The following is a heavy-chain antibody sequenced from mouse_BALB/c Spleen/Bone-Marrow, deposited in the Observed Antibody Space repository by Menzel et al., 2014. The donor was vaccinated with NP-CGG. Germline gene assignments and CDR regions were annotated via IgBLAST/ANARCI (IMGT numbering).Heavy chain of an antibody. J-gene: IGHJ4*01. CDR3: AKQDYYRYNYAMDY. CDR2: IWGDGSI. V-gene: IGHV2-3*01. D-gene: IGHD2-14*01. Sequence: VQLVESGTGLVAPSQSLSITCTVSGFSLXSYGVSWVRQPPGKGLEWLGVIWGDGSINYHSALISRLSISKDNSKSXVFLKLNSLQTDDTATYYCAKQDYYRYNYAMDYGGQGTSATVSS. CDR1: GFSLXSYG.